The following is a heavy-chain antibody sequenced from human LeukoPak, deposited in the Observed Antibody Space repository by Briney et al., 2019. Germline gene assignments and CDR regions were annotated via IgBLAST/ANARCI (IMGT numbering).Heavy chain of an antibody. CDR3: AVNRNLDY. CDR1: RFSFNIYA. D-gene: IGHD1-14*01. V-gene: IGHV3-23*01. CDR2: ISNSGDGT. Sequence: GGSLRLSCAASRFSFNIYAMSWVRQAPGKGLEWVSAISNSGDGTYYAASVKGRFTISRDNSRNTLYLQMNSLRAEDTALYYCAVNRNLDYWGQGTLVTVSS. J-gene: IGHJ4*02.